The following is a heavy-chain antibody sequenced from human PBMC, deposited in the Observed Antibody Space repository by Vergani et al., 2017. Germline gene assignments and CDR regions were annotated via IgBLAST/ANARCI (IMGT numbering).Heavy chain of an antibody. D-gene: IGHD2-2*02. J-gene: IGHJ6*02. CDR1: GGTFSSYT. CDR2: IIPILGIA. V-gene: IGHV1-69*02. CDR3: ARYCSSTSCYTYYYYGIDV. Sequence: QVQLVQSGAEVKKPGSSVKVSCKASGGTFSSYTISWVRQAPGQGLEWMGRIIPILGIANYAQKFQGRVTITADKSTSTAYMELSSLRSEDTAVYYCARYCSSTSCYTYYYYGIDVWGQGTTVTVSS.